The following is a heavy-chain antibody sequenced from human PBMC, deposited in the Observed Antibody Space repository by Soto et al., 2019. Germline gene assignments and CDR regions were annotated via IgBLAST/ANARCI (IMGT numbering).Heavy chain of an antibody. V-gene: IGHV3-49*03. Sequence: EVQLVESGGGLVQPGRSLRLSCAASGFAFGDYAMIWFRQSPGRGLECLGFITSRRYGGTAESAASVRGRFTISRDDSQSVAYLQMNSLKTDDTGIYYCTRMPPNKYWSGGSCSAFDIWGQGTTVTVSS. CDR1: GFAFGDYA. D-gene: IGHD2-15*01. J-gene: IGHJ3*02. CDR2: ITSRRYGGTA. CDR3: TRMPPNKYWSGGSCSAFDI.